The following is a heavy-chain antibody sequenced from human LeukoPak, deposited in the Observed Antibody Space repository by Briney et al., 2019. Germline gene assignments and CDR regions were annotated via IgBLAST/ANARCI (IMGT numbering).Heavy chain of an antibody. CDR3: ARVLVPAATSRYYYYGLYV. Sequence: GRSLRLSCAASGFTFSNYGMHWVRQAPGKGLEWVAVTWYDGSNKYYADSVKGRFTISRDNSKNTLYLQMDSLRAEDTAVYYCARVLVPAATSRYYYYGLYVWGQGTTVTVSS. CDR2: TWYDGSNK. J-gene: IGHJ6*02. CDR1: GFTFSNYG. D-gene: IGHD2-2*01. V-gene: IGHV3-33*01.